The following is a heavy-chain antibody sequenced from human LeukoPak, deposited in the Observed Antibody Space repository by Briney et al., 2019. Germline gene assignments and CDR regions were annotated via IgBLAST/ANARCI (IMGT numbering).Heavy chain of an antibody. CDR3: ARDWGGMDV. CDR1: GFTFSNYW. V-gene: IGHV3-7*03. Sequence: GGSLRLSCTASGFTFSNYWMSWVRQAPGKGLEWEATIKKDGSEIFYVDSVKGRFTISRDNAENSLFLQMNSLRAEDTASYYCARDWGGMDVWAKGTTVTVSS. D-gene: IGHD3-16*01. CDR2: IKKDGSEI. J-gene: IGHJ6*04.